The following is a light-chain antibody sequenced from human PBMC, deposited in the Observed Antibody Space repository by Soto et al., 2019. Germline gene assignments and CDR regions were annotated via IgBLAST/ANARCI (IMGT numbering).Light chain of an antibody. CDR1: QSVSNTY. CDR3: LQYGSSRT. Sequence: EIVLTQSPGTLSLSPGERATLSCRASQSVSNTYLAWYQQKPDQAPRLLIYGASSRATGIPDRFSGSGSGTDFTLTISRLEPEDFAVYYCLQYGSSRTFGQGTKVEIK. V-gene: IGKV3-20*01. J-gene: IGKJ1*01. CDR2: GAS.